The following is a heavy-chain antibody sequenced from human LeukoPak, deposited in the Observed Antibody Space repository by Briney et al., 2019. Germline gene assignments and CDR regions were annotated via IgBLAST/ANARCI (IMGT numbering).Heavy chain of an antibody. CDR2: IYYTGST. Sequence: SETLSLTCTVSGGSISSGDYYWSWIRQHPGKGLEWIGYIYYTGSTYYNPSLKSRVTMSVDTSRNQFSLMLSSVTAADTAVYYCARAPHCDSSSCYQGGYYFDYWGQGTLVTVSS. J-gene: IGHJ4*02. V-gene: IGHV4-30-4*08. D-gene: IGHD2-2*01. CDR3: ARAPHCDSSSCYQGGYYFDY. CDR1: GGSISSGDYY.